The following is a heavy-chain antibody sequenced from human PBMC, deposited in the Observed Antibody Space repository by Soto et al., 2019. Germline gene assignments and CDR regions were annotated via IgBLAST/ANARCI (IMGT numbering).Heavy chain of an antibody. V-gene: IGHV3-30*18. CDR2: ISYDGSNK. D-gene: IGHD1-26*01. CDR1: GFTFSSYG. J-gene: IGHJ4*02. CDR3: AKDSGSYYPPEALDY. Sequence: GGSLRLSCAASGFTFSSYGMHWVRQAPGKGLEWVAVISYDGSNKYYADSVKGRFTISRDNSKNTLYLQINSLRAEDTAVYYCAKDSGSYYPPEALDYWGQGTLVTVSS.